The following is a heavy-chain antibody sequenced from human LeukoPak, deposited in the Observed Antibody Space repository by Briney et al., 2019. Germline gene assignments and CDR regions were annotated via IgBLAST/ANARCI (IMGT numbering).Heavy chain of an antibody. D-gene: IGHD1-26*01. Sequence: PGGSLRLSCAASGFTFSSYAMSWVRQAPGKGLEWVSAITGSGDSIFYADSVKGRFTISRDNSENTLYLQMNTLRAEDRAVYYCAKENPVGGTNYFDYWGQGTLVTVAS. CDR3: AKENPVGGTNYFDY. J-gene: IGHJ4*02. CDR2: ITGSGDSI. V-gene: IGHV3-23*01. CDR1: GFTFSSYA.